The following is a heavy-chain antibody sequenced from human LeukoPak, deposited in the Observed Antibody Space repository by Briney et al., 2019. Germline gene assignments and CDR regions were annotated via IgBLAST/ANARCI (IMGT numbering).Heavy chain of an antibody. CDR3: ARRIGYCSSTSCYSNWFDP. J-gene: IGHJ5*02. CDR1: GYSFTSYW. Sequence: GESLKISCKGSGYSFTSYWIGWVLQMPGKGLEWMGIIYPGDSDTRYSPSFQGQVTISADKSISTAYLQWSSLKASDTAMYYCARRIGYCSSTSCYSNWFDPWGQGTLVTVSS. D-gene: IGHD2-2*01. CDR2: IYPGDSDT. V-gene: IGHV5-51*01.